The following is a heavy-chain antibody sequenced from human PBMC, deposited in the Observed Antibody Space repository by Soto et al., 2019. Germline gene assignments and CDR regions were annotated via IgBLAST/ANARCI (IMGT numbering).Heavy chain of an antibody. J-gene: IGHJ6*02. CDR1: GGTFSSYA. D-gene: IGHD2-15*01. V-gene: IGHV1-69*13. CDR2: IIPIFGTA. CDR3: ASSTKGYCSGGSCYSLYGMDV. Sequence: ASVKVSCKASGGTFSSYAISWVRQAPGQGLEWMGGIIPIFGTANYAQKFQGRVTITADESTGTAYMELSSLRSEDTAVYYCASSTKGYCSGGSCYSLYGMDVWGQGTTVTVSS.